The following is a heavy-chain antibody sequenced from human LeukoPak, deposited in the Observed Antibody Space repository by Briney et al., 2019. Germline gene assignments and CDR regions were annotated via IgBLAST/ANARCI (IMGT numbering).Heavy chain of an antibody. CDR2: ISYDGSNK. J-gene: IGHJ4*02. D-gene: IGHD3-22*01. CDR1: GFTFSSYA. Sequence: PGRSLRLSCAASGFTFSSYAMHWVRQAPGKGLEWVAVISYDGSNKYYADSVKGRFTISRDNSKNTLYPQMNSLRAEDTAVYYCATHDSSGPEGGYWGQGTLVTVSS. V-gene: IGHV3-30-3*01. CDR3: ATHDSSGPEGGY.